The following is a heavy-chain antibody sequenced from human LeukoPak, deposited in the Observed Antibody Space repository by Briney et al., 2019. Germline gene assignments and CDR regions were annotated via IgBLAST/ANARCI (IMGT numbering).Heavy chain of an antibody. CDR2: IYYSGST. V-gene: IGHV4-59*12. Sequence: SETLSLTCTVSGGSISSYYWSWIRQPPGKGLEWIGYIYYSGSTNYNPSLKGRVTISVDTSKNQFSLKLTSVTAADTAVYYCTRAASSGPLFTYHMDVWGKGTTVTVSS. J-gene: IGHJ6*03. CDR3: TRAASSGPLFTYHMDV. CDR1: GGSISSYY. D-gene: IGHD3-22*01.